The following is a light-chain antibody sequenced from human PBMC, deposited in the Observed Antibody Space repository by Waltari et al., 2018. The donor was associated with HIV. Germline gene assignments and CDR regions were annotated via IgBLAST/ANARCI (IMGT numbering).Light chain of an antibody. CDR1: NGDISDYNY. CDR3: SSFAGTHKL. J-gene: IGLJ2*01. CDR2: EVT. V-gene: IGLV2-8*01. Sequence: QSALTQSPSASGSPGQSVNISCTGANGDISDYNYVSWYQQHSDRPPKLIIFEVTKRPSGVPDRFSGSKSGNTASLFVSGLQPEDEATYFCSSFAGTHKLFGGGTKLTFL.